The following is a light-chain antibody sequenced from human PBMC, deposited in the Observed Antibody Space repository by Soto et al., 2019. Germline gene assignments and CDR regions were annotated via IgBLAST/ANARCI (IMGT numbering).Light chain of an antibody. Sequence: QSALTQPASVSASPGQSITISCTGTSSDVGTYDDVSWYRQHPGKAPKLLIYEVTNRPSGVSNRFSGSKSGNTASLTISGLQAEDEADYFFSSYTTSSTYVFGSVTKLIAL. V-gene: IGLV2-14*01. CDR1: SSDVGTYDD. CDR2: EVT. J-gene: IGLJ1*01. CDR3: SSYTTSSTYV.